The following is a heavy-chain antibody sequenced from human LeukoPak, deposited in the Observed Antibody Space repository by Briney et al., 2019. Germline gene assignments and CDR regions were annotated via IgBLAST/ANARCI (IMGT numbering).Heavy chain of an antibody. Sequence: SETLSLTCTVSGGSISSGSYYWSWIRQPAGKGLEWIGRIYTSGSTNYNPSLKSRVTISVDTSKNQFSLKLSSVTAADTAVYYCAREGMEGMDVWAKGPRSPSP. D-gene: IGHD1-1*01. V-gene: IGHV4-61*02. CDR3: AREGMEGMDV. CDR2: IYTSGST. CDR1: GGSISSGSYY. J-gene: IGHJ6*03.